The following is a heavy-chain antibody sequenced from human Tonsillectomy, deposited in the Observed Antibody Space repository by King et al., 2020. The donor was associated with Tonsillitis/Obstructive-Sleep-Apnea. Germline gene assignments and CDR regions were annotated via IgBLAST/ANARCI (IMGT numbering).Heavy chain of an antibody. D-gene: IGHD4-11*01. CDR1: GGSISSGNW. Sequence: VQLQESGPGLVKPSGTLSLTCAVSGGSISSGNWWSWVRQPPGKGLEWIGEIYHSGSTNYNPSLKSRVTISVDNSKNQFSLKLSSVTAADTAVYYCAREDHSNYVHYFDYWGQGTLVTVSS. CDR2: IYHSGST. J-gene: IGHJ4*02. CDR3: AREDHSNYVHYFDY. V-gene: IGHV4-4*02.